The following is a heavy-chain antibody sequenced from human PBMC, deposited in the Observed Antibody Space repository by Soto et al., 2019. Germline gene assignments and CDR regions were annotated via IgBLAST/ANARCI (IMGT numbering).Heavy chain of an antibody. CDR2: ISYSGTA. CDR1: GGSISTRTSY. Sequence: PGIGPGRASETLSRTCTVSGGSISTRTSYWAWLRQPPGRGLEWIGLISYSGTAFYSLSLQGRGTMSVDASKNQFSLNLRSVTATDTAVYYCARLGGYNSVGYYYLWDSWGQGTLVTVSS. V-gene: IGHV4-39*01. D-gene: IGHD3-22*01. CDR3: ARLGGYNSVGYYYLWDS. J-gene: IGHJ4*02.